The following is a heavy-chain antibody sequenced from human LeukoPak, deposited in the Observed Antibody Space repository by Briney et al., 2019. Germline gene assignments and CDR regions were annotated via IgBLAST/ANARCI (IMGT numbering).Heavy chain of an antibody. CDR3: AREGGIEDYFDY. J-gene: IGHJ4*02. CDR2: INPNSGGT. CDR1: GYTFTGYY. Sequence: VASVKVSCKASGYTFTGYYMHWVRQAPGQGLEWMGWINPNSGGTNYAQKFQGRVTMTRDTSISTAYMELSRLRSDDTAVYYCAREGGIEDYFDYWGQETLVTVSS. D-gene: IGHD2-21*01. V-gene: IGHV1-2*02.